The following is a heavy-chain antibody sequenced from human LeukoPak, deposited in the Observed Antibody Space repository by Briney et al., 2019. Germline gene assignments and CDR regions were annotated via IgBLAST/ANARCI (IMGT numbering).Heavy chain of an antibody. V-gene: IGHV4-34*01. Sequence: PSETLSLTCAVYGGSLSGYYWSWIRQPPGKGLEWIGEINHSGSTNYNPSLKSRVTISVDTSKNQFSLKLSSVTAADTAVYYCARGTMIARGVIYLPFDYWGQGTLVTVSS. D-gene: IGHD3-22*01. CDR2: INHSGST. CDR1: GGSLSGYY. J-gene: IGHJ4*02. CDR3: ARGTMIARGVIYLPFDY.